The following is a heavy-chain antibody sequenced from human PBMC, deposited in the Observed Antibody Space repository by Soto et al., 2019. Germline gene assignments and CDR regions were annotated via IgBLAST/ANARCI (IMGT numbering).Heavy chain of an antibody. CDR2: INAGNGNT. J-gene: IGHJ4*02. V-gene: IGHV1-3*01. CDR1: GYTLTSYA. D-gene: IGHD1-26*01. Sequence: QVQLVQSGAEVKKPGASVKVSCKASGYTLTSYAMHWVRQAPGQRLEWMGWINAGNGNTKYSQKFQGIVTLTRDTSASTAYRELSSLRSEDTAVYSCARDVGATGDWCQGTLVTVSS. CDR3: ARDVGATGD.